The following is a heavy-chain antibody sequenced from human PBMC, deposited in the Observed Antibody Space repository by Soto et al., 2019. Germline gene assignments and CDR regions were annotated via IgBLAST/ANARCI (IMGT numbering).Heavy chain of an antibody. J-gene: IGHJ4*02. CDR3: AREERGYSYGLGDSW. Sequence: QVQLQESGPGLVKPSETLSLTCTVTGGSVSSASYYWSWIRQPPGKGLEWLGYIYDSGTTNYNPTLTSRVTILRDTSKNQFSLRLTSVTAADTAVYYCAREERGYSYGLGDSWWGQGTLVTVS. CDR2: IYDSGTT. CDR1: GGSVSSASYY. D-gene: IGHD5-18*01. V-gene: IGHV4-61*01.